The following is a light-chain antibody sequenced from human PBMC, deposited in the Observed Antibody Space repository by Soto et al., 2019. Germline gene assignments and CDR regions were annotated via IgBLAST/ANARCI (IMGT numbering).Light chain of an antibody. CDR1: QSVSSY. CDR2: DAS. Sequence: EIVMTQSPANLSVSPGGRATLSCWASQSVSSYLAWFQQRPGQAPRLLIYDASTRAAGVPARFTGSGSETEFTLTISSLQSEDYAVYYCQHYNNWPPYTLCQVAKVDIK. CDR3: QHYNNWPPYT. J-gene: IGKJ2*01. V-gene: IGKV3-15*01.